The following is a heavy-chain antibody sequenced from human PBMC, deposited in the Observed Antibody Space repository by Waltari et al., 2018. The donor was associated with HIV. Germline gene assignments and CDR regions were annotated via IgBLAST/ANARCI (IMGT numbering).Heavy chain of an antibody. CDR1: GFSFSRYW. J-gene: IGHJ4*02. CDR3: ARDSGSTFYYDSSGYDY. Sequence: EVQLVESGGGLVQPGGSLRLSCAASGFSFSRYWMSWVRQAPGKGLEWVAKIKQDGSEKYYVGCVKGRCTISVDNAKNSLYLQMNSLRAEDTALYYCARDSGSTFYYDSSGYDYWGQGTLVTVSS. D-gene: IGHD3-22*01. V-gene: IGHV3-7*01. CDR2: IKQDGSEK.